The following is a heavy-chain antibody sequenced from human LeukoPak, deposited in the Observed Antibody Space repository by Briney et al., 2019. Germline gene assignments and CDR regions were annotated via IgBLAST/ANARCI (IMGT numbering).Heavy chain of an antibody. CDR3: AKRGAEVGATVAPGDY. Sequence: GGSLRLSCAASGFTFSSYEMNWVRQAPGKGLEWVSYISSSGSTIYYADSVKGRFTISSDNSKNTLYLQMNSLRAEDTAVYYCAKRGAEVGATVAPGDYWGQGTLVTVSS. V-gene: IGHV3-48*03. D-gene: IGHD1-26*01. CDR1: GFTFSSYE. J-gene: IGHJ4*02. CDR2: ISSSGSTI.